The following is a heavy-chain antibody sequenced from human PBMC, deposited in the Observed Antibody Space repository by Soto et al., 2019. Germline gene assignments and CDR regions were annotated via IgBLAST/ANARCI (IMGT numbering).Heavy chain of an antibody. D-gene: IGHD3-10*01. CDR2: IYSGGST. CDR1: GFTVSSNY. CDR3: AKLRGIIITAYYFDY. J-gene: IGHJ4*02. V-gene: IGHV3-66*01. Sequence: GGSLRLSCAASGFTVSSNYMSWVRQAPGKGLEWVPVIYSGGSTYYADSVKGRFTISRDNSKNTLYLQMNSLRAEDTAIYYCAKLRGIIITAYYFDYWGKGTLVTVSS.